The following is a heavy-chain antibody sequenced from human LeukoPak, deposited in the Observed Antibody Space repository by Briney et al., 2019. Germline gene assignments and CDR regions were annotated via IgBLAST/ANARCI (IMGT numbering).Heavy chain of an antibody. CDR3: ARAPPGSNNWFDP. CDR2: IYYSGST. CDR1: GGSFSGYY. V-gene: IGHV4-34*01. D-gene: IGHD7-27*01. J-gene: IGHJ5*02. Sequence: SETLSLTCAVYGGSFSGYYWSWIRQPPGKGLEWIGSIYYSGSTYYNPSLKSRVTISVDTSKNQFSLKLSSVTAADTAVYYCARAPPGSNNWFDPWGQGTLVTVSS.